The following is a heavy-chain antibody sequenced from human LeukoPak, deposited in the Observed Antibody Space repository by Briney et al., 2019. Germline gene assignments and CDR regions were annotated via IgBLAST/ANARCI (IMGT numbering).Heavy chain of an antibody. CDR2: ITGSGGFT. V-gene: IGHV3-23*01. Sequence: PGGSLRLSCVGSGLNFNTYDLTWVRQAPGKGLEWVSVITGSGGFTQYADSVKGRFTISRDNSKNTVYLQMNSLRDEDTALYYCVRSLDYWGQGTLVTVSS. J-gene: IGHJ4*02. CDR3: VRSLDY. CDR1: GLNFNTYD.